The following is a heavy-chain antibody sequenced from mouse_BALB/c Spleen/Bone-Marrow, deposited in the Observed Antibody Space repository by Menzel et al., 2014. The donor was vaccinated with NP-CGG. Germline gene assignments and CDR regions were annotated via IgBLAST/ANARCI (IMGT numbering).Heavy chain of an antibody. J-gene: IGHJ1*01. CDR1: GYAFSSSW. CDR2: IYPGDGDT. V-gene: IGHV1-82*01. D-gene: IGHD2-1*01. Sequence: QVQLKESGPELVKPGASVKISCKVSGYAFSSSWMNWVKQRPGQGLEWIGRIYPGDGDTNYNGKFKGKATLTADKSSSTAYMQLSSLTSVDSAVYFCARHAYGNSYWYFDVWGAGTTVTVSS. CDR3: ARHAYGNSYWYFDV.